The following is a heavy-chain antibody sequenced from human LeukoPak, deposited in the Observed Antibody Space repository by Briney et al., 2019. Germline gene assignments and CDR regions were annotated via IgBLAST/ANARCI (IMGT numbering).Heavy chain of an antibody. CDR3: ARRNDYVWGSYRYNGRGYMDV. Sequence: SETLSLTCTVSGGSISSYYWSWIRQPPGKGLEWIGYIYYSGSTNYNPSLKSRVTISVDTSKNQFSLKLSSVTAADTAVYYCARRNDYVWGSYRYNGRGYMDVWGKGTTVTIPS. D-gene: IGHD3-16*02. V-gene: IGHV4-59*12. J-gene: IGHJ6*03. CDR1: GGSISSYY. CDR2: IYYSGST.